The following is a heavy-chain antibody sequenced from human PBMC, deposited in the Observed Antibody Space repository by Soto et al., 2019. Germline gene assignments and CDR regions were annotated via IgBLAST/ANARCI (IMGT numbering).Heavy chain of an antibody. Sequence: GGSLRLSCAASGFTFDDYAMHWVRQAPGKGLEWVSGISWNSGSIGYADSVKGRFTISRDNAKNSLYLQMNSLRAEDTALYYCAKDFSSYGEYDGSYFDYWGQGTLVTVSS. CDR3: AKDFSSYGEYDGSYFDY. D-gene: IGHD4-17*01. CDR2: ISWNSGSI. CDR1: GFTFDDYA. J-gene: IGHJ4*02. V-gene: IGHV3-9*01.